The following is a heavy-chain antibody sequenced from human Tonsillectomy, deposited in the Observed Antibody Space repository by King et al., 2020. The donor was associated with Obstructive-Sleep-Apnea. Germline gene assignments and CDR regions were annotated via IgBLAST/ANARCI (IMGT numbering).Heavy chain of an antibody. V-gene: IGHV3-9*01. Sequence: VQLVESGGGLLQPGRSLRLSCVASGFTFDDYAMHWVRQAPGKGLEWVSGISWNSGSIGYVDSVKGRFTIFRDNVKKSLYLQMNSLRVEDTALYYCAKDKDSSGWYADYWGQGTLVTVSS. D-gene: IGHD6-19*01. CDR3: AKDKDSSGWYADY. CDR1: GFTFDDYA. J-gene: IGHJ4*02. CDR2: ISWNSGSI.